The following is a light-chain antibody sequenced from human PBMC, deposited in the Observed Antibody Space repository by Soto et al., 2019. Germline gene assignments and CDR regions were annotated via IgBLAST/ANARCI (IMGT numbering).Light chain of an antibody. CDR3: QSYDSSLGGWV. J-gene: IGLJ1*01. V-gene: IGLV1-40*01. Sequence: QSVLTQPPSVSGAPGQRVTISCTGSSSNIGAGYDVHWCQQLPGTALKLLIYDNNNRPSGVPDRFSGSKSGTSASLAITGLQAEDEADYYCQSYDSSLGGWVFGTGTKLTVL. CDR2: DNN. CDR1: SSNIGAGYD.